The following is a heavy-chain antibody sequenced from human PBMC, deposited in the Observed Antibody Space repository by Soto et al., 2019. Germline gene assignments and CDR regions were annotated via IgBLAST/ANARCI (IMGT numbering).Heavy chain of an antibody. CDR3: AKIRIDSGDYEGFDH. J-gene: IGHJ4*02. CDR1: GYIFTSSW. Sequence: PGESLKISCKASGYIFTSSWIGWVRQVPGKGLEWMVMIYPGDSDIRYSPSFQGQVTISADKSISTAYLQWSSLKASDSGMYYCAKIRIDSGDYEGFDHWGQGTLVTVSS. CDR2: IYPGDSDI. D-gene: IGHD4-17*01. V-gene: IGHV5-51*01.